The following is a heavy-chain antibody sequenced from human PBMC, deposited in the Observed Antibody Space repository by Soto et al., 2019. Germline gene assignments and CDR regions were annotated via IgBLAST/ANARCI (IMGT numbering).Heavy chain of an antibody. J-gene: IGHJ2*01. D-gene: IGHD3-9*01. Sequence: QVQLQQWGAGPLRPLETLSLTCGVSGGSFSGYYWAWIRQSPGKGLEWIGEINDRGSINYNPSLKSLVSISVDTSKNHYSLNLRSVTAADTAVYYCARESYDILTGPPWVWYFDLWGRGTLVTVSS. CDR3: ARESYDILTGPPWVWYFDL. V-gene: IGHV4-34*01. CDR2: INDRGSI. CDR1: GGSFSGYY.